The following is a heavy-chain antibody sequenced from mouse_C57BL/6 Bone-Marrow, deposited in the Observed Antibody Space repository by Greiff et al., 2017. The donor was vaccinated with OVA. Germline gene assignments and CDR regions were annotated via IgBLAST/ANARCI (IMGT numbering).Heavy chain of an antibody. V-gene: IGHV1-64*01. CDR2: IHPSSGST. J-gene: IGHJ2*01. CDR1: GYTFTSYW. Sequence: QVQLQQPGAELVKPGASVKLSCKASGYTFTSYWMHWVKQRPGQGLAWIGMIHPSSGSTNYNEKFKSKATLTVDKSSSTAYMQLRSLTSEDSAVYSCARAMVVVEGYFDYWGQGTTLTVSS. CDR3: ARAMVVVEGYFDY. D-gene: IGHD1-1*01.